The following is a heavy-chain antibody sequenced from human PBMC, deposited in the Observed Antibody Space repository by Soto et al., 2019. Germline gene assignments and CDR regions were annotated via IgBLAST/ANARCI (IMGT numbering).Heavy chain of an antibody. D-gene: IGHD2-2*01. CDR3: VRDSARIVVVPRVDGDNWFDP. Sequence: PGGSLRLSCAASGFTFSDYFMSWIRQAPGKGPVWVSFISGSSDNIKYADSVKGRFTISRDNAKNSLYLQMNSLRAEDTAVYYCVRDSARIVVVPRVDGDNWFDPWGQGTLVTVSS. V-gene: IGHV3-11*06. CDR1: GFTFSDYF. CDR2: ISGSSDNI. J-gene: IGHJ5*02.